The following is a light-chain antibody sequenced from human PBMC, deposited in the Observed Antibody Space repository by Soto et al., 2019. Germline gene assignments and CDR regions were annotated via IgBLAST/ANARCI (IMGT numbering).Light chain of an antibody. Sequence: QSALTQPRSVSGSPGQSVTISCTGTSSDVGGYNYVSWYQHHPGKAPTPVIYDVSKRPSGVPDRCSGSKSGNTASLTISGLQAEDEADYYCCSYAGISSVIFGGGTTLTVL. CDR2: DVS. V-gene: IGLV2-11*01. CDR3: CSYAGISSVI. CDR1: SSDVGGYNY. J-gene: IGLJ2*01.